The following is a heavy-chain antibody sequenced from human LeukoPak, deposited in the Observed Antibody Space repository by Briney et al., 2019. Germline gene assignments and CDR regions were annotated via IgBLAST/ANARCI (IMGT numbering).Heavy chain of an antibody. CDR3: ARCIGRWELLHIDY. D-gene: IGHD1-26*01. V-gene: IGHV4-31*03. J-gene: IGHJ4*02. CDR2: IYYSGST. Sequence: LQTLSLTCTVSGGSISSGGYYWSWIRQHPGKGLEWIGYIYYSGSTYYNPSLKSRVTISVDTSKNQFSLKLSSVTAADTAVYYCARCIGRWELLHIDYWGQGTLVTVSS. CDR1: GGSISSGGYY.